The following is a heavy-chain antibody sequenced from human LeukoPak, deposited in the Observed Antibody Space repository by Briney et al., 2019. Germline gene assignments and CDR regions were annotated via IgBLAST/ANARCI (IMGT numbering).Heavy chain of an antibody. CDR1: GYSFTSYW. CDR3: ARGLAAEVFDY. D-gene: IGHD2-15*01. J-gene: IGHJ4*02. V-gene: IGHV5-51*01. CDR2: IYPGDSDT. Sequence: GESLKISCKGSGYSFTSYWIGWVRQMPGKGLEWMGMIYPGDSDTRYSPPFQGQVTISADKSISTAYLQWNSLKASDTAMYYCARGLAAEVFDYWGQGTLVTVSS.